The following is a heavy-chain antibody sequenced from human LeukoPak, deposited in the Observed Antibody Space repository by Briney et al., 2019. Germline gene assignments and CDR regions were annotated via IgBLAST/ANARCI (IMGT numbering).Heavy chain of an antibody. CDR3: ARVASEGVDY. J-gene: IGHJ4*02. D-gene: IGHD3-3*01. Sequence: PSETLSLTCTVSGGSISSYYWSWIRQPPGKGLEWIGYIYYSGSTNYNPSLKSRVTISVDTSKNQFSLKLSSVTAAGTAVYYCARVASEGVDYWGQGTLVTVSS. V-gene: IGHV4-59*01. CDR2: IYYSGST. CDR1: GGSISSYY.